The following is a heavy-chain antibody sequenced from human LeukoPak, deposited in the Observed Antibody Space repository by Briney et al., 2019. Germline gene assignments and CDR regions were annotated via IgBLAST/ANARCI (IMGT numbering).Heavy chain of an antibody. CDR3: ARQTGSGLFILP. J-gene: IGHJ4*02. Sequence: SETLSLTCTVSGGSISSSSYYWGWIRQPPGKGLEWIGSIYYSGSTYYNPSLKSRVTISVDTSKNRFSLKLTSVTAADTAVYYCARQTGSGLFILPGGQGTLVTVSS. V-gene: IGHV4-39*01. CDR1: GGSISSSSYY. CDR2: IYYSGST. D-gene: IGHD3/OR15-3a*01.